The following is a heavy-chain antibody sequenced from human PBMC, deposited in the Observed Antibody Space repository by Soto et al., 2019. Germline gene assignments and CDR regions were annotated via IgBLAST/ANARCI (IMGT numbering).Heavy chain of an antibody. CDR2: IYYSGST. CDR1: GGSISSSSYY. V-gene: IGHV4-39*01. J-gene: IGHJ4*02. D-gene: IGHD2-15*01. CDR3: ARHLRVLRIFDY. Sequence: SSETLSLTCTVSGGSISSSSYYWGWIRQPPGKGLEWIGSIYYSGSTYYNPSLKSRVTISVDTSKNQFSLKLSSVTAADTAVYLVARHLRVLRIFDYWGRGALVPVSA.